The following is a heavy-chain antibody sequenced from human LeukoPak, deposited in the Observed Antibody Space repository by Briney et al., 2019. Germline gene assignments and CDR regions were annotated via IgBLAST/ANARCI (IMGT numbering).Heavy chain of an antibody. J-gene: IGHJ4*02. D-gene: IGHD3-22*01. CDR3: ARAYYDSSGYYYVWDY. CDR2: IIPILGTA. CDR1: GGTFGSYA. V-gene: IGHV1-69*13. Sequence: SVKVSCKASGGTFGSYAISWVRQAPGQGLEWMGGIIPILGTANYAQKFQGRVTITADESTSTAYMELSSLRSEDTAVYYCARAYYDSSGYYYVWDYWGQGTLVTVSS.